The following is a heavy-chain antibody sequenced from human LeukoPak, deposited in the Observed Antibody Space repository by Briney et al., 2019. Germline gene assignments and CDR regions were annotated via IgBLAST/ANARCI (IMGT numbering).Heavy chain of an antibody. J-gene: IGHJ4*02. CDR3: ARGRLGFCSGGSCSDFDY. CDR2: ISDYNGNT. V-gene: IGHV1-18*01. CDR1: GYTFTSYG. D-gene: IGHD2-15*01. Sequence: ASVKVSCKASGYTFTSYGISWVGQAPGQGLEWMGGISDYNGNTNYAQKFQGRVTMTTDTSTTTAYIELRSLRSDDTAVYYCARGRLGFCSGGSCSDFDYWGQGTLVSVSS.